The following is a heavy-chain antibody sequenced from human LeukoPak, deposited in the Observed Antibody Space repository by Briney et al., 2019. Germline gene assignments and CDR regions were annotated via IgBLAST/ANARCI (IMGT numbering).Heavy chain of an antibody. CDR1: GGSISSYY. D-gene: IGHD6-19*01. CDR2: IFYTGST. J-gene: IGHJ4*02. CDR3: ARGAVAGLNFDY. V-gene: IGHV4-59*12. Sequence: MPSETLSLTCTASGGSISSYYWSWIRQPPGKGLEWIGYIFYTGSTNYNPSLKSRVTISVDTSKNQFSLKLSSVTTADTAVYYCARGAVAGLNFDYWGQGTLVTVSS.